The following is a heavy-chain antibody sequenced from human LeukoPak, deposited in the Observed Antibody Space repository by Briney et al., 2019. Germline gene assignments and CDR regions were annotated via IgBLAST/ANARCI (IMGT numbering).Heavy chain of an antibody. J-gene: IGHJ6*03. CDR3: AKRADGCSGVRSSYYYMDV. CDR2: ISGVGDST. CDR1: GFTFSNFG. Sequence: GGTLRLSRAASGFTFSNFGMNWVRQAPGRGLEGGSSISGVGDSTYYAESVKGRFTMPRDNSKNTVYLQMDSLRVEDTAIYYCAKRADGCSGVRSSYYYMDVWGKGTTVSVSS. D-gene: IGHD2-15*01. V-gene: IGHV3-23*01.